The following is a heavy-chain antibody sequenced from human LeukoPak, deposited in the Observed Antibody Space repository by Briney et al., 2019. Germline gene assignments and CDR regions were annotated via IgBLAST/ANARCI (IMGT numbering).Heavy chain of an antibody. CDR1: GFSFNTYE. D-gene: IGHD6-19*01. V-gene: IGHV3-48*03. Sequence: GRSLRLSCAASGFSFNTYEMNWVRQAPGKGLGWISYVASSGTTKYYADSVQGRFTISRDNAKNSLYLQMNSLRVEDTAVYYCARGGWHYVFNYWGQGTLVTVSS. CDR2: VASSGTTK. J-gene: IGHJ4*02. CDR3: ARGGWHYVFNY.